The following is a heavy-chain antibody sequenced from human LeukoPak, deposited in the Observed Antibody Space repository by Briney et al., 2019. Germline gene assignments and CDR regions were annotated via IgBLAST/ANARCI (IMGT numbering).Heavy chain of an antibody. CDR2: VSPTGGST. Sequence: GGSLRLSCAASGFTFSTYGMSWVRQAPGKGLEWVSTVSPTGGSTYYTDSVKGRFTISRDNSKNTVYLQMSSLRAEDTAVFYCAKRASGYYFDSWGQGTLVTVSS. J-gene: IGHJ4*02. V-gene: IGHV3-23*01. D-gene: IGHD5-12*01. CDR1: GFTFSTYG. CDR3: AKRASGYYFDS.